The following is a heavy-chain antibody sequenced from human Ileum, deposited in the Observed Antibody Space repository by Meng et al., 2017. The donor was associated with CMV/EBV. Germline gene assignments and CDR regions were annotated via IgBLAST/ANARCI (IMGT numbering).Heavy chain of an antibody. CDR3: VRGSGSFYS. J-gene: IGHJ5*02. CDR1: GLTFSIYE. CDR2: ISRDDSTT. D-gene: IGHD1-26*01. Sequence: GESLKISCAASGLTFSIYEMNWVRQTPGKGLEWVAYISRDDSTTYYADSVKGRFTISRDNTQDSLYLQMNNVGAEDTGLYYCVRGSGSFYSWGQGTLVTVSS. V-gene: IGHV3-48*03.